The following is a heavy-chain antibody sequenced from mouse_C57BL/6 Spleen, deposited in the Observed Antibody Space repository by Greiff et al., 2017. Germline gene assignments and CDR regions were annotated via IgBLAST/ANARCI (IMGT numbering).Heavy chain of an antibody. V-gene: IGHV3-6*01. CDR1: GYSITSGYY. Sequence: EVHLVESGPGLVKPSQSLSLTCSVTGYSITSGYYWNWIRQFPGNKLEWMGYISYDGSNNYNPSLKNRISITRDTSKNQLFLKLNSVTTEDTATYYCARHYYYAMDYWGQGTSVTVSS. CDR3: ARHYYYAMDY. CDR2: ISYDGSN. J-gene: IGHJ4*01.